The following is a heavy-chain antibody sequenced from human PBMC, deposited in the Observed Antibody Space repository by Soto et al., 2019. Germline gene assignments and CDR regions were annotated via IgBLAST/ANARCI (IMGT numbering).Heavy chain of an antibody. V-gene: IGHV3-30-3*01. CDR1: GFTFSSYA. D-gene: IGHD4-17*01. J-gene: IGHJ5*02. Sequence: QVQLVESGGGVVQPGRSLRLSCAASGFTFSSYAMHWVRQAPGKGLEWVAVISYDGSNKYYADSVKGRFTISRDNSENTLYLQMNSLRAEDTAVYYWARGGAVTIRRWFDPWGQGTLVTVSS. CDR3: ARGGAVTIRRWFDP. CDR2: ISYDGSNK.